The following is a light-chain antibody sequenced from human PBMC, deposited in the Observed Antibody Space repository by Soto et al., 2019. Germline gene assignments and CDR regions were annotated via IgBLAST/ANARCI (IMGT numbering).Light chain of an antibody. CDR2: EVS. V-gene: IGLV2-8*01. CDR1: SSDVGSYSY. CDR3: SSYAGSNMSRV. J-gene: IGLJ1*01. Sequence: QSALTQPPSASGSPGQSVTISCTGTSSDVGSYSYVSWYQQHPGKAPKLMIYEVSKRPSGVPDRFSGSKSGNTASLTVSGLQAEDEADYYCSSYAGSNMSRVFGTGTKVTVL.